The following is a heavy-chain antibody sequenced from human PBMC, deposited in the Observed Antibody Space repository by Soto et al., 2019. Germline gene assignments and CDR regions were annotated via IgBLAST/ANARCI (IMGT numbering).Heavy chain of an antibody. CDR1: GGSISSGGYY. D-gene: IGHD1-26*01. CDR2: IYYSGST. Sequence: SETLSLTCTVSGGSISSGGYYWSWIRQHPGKGLEWIGYIYYSGSTFHNPSLRSRVTISVDTSKNQFSLKLTSVTAADTAVYYCARVSGSYYYGMDVWGQGTTVT. J-gene: IGHJ6*02. V-gene: IGHV4-31*03. CDR3: ARVSGSYYYGMDV.